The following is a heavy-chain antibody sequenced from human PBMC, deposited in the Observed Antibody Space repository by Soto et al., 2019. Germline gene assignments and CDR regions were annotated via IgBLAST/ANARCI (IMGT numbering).Heavy chain of an antibody. CDR2: INHSGSA. CDR1: GGTLSGNY. J-gene: IGHJ4*02. CDR3: ARARADYYGSENYYKGGFYYFDH. D-gene: IGHD3-10*01. Sequence: SETLSLTCAVYGGTLSGNYWTWIRQSPGKGLEWIGNINHSGSAIYNPSLKSRVTISVGTSNNQFFLELSSVTAADTAVYYCARARADYYGSENYYKGGFYYFDHWCQGTLVTVSS. V-gene: IGHV4-34*01.